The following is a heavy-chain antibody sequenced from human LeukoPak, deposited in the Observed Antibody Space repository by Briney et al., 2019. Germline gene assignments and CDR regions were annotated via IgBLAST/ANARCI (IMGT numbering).Heavy chain of an antibody. D-gene: IGHD4-17*01. CDR2: MSSSGSTT. J-gene: IGHJ6*02. V-gene: IGHV3-48*03. Sequence: PGGSLRLSCAASGFTFSSYEMNWVRQAPGKGLEWVSYMSSSGSTTHYADSVKGRFTISRDNAKNSLSLQMNSVRAEDTAVYYCARGPGWTVTTNFYYYSMDVWGQGTTVTV. CDR1: GFTFSSYE. CDR3: ARGPGWTVTTNFYYYSMDV.